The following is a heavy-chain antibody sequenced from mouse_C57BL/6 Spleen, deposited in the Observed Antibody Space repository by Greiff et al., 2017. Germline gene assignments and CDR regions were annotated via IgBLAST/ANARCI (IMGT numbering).Heavy chain of an antibody. Sequence: VQLQQPGAELVKPGASVKLSCKASGYTFTSYWMHWVKQRPGRGLEWIGRIDPNSGGTKYNEKFKSKATLTVDKPSSTAYMQLSSLTSEDSAVYYCARAHYSNYVGGYYAMDYWGQGTSVTVSS. CDR1: GYTFTSYW. J-gene: IGHJ4*01. CDR3: ARAHYSNYVGGYYAMDY. V-gene: IGHV1-72*01. CDR2: IDPNSGGT. D-gene: IGHD2-5*01.